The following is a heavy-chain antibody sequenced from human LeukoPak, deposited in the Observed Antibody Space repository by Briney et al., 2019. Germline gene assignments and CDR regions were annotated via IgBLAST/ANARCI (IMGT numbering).Heavy chain of an antibody. CDR1: GYTFTGYY. D-gene: IGHD6-19*01. CDR2: INPNSGGT. V-gene: IGHV1-2*02. Sequence: ASVKVSCKASGYTFTGYYMHWVRQAPGQGLEWMGWINPNSGGTNYAQKFQGRVTMTRDTSISTAYMELSRPRSDDTAVYYCARSPRSGINWFDPWGQGTLVTVSS. CDR3: ARSPRSGINWFDP. J-gene: IGHJ5*02.